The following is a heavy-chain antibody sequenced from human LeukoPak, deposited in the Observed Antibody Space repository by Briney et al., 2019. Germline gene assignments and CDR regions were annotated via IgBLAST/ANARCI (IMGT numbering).Heavy chain of an antibody. Sequence: TGGSLRLSCAASGFTFSSYAMSWVRQAPGKGLEWVSAISGSGGSTYYVDSVKGRFTISRDNSKNTLYLQMNSLRAEDTAVYYCARVVDHDYGDYYLDYWGQGTLVTVSS. CDR3: ARVVDHDYGDYYLDY. D-gene: IGHD4-17*01. J-gene: IGHJ4*02. CDR1: GFTFSSYA. CDR2: ISGSGGST. V-gene: IGHV3-23*01.